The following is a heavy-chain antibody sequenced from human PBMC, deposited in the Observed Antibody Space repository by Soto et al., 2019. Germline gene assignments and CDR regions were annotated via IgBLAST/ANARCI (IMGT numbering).Heavy chain of an antibody. J-gene: IGHJ6*02. CDR3: ARGAFCGGAPGCRDMDV. CDR1: GYKFISHS. CDR2: ISAYNGNT. V-gene: IGHV1-18*01. Sequence: QIQLVQSGGEVKKPGASVKVSCKYSGYKFISHSITWVRQAPGQGLEWMGRISAYNGNTNYAQKLQGRVTMTTDTSTNTAYMELRSLRSDDTAVYYCARGAFCGGAPGCRDMDVWGQGTTVTVPS. D-gene: IGHD2-21*01.